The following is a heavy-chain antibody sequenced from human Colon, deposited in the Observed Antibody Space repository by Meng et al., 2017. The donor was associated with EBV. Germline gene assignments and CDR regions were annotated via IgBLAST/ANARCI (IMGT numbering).Heavy chain of an antibody. Sequence: RVVKGGGFVKPGGALGLSSVASGFNFKDYYRTWMRQDPGKELEWVACISKMGDGITYAESVRGRFTISRDSATNSLYLQMNSLRAEDTAVYYCARDLGGPRDYWGQGTLVTVSS. D-gene: IGHD6-25*01. V-gene: IGHV3-11*01. CDR3: ARDLGGPRDY. CDR2: ISKMGDGI. CDR1: GFNFKDYY. J-gene: IGHJ4*02.